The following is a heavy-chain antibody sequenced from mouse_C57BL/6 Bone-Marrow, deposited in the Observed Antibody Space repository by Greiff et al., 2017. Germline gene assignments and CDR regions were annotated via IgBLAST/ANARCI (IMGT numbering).Heavy chain of an antibody. CDR2: IYPGDGDT. CDR3: ARGAY. CDR1: GYAFSSYW. J-gene: IGHJ3*01. V-gene: IGHV1-80*01. Sequence: VKLMESGAELVKPGASVKISCKASGYAFSSYWMNWVKQRPGKSLEWIGQIYPGDGDTNYNGKFKGKATLTADKSSSTAYMQLSSLTSDDSSVYFCARGAYWGRGTLVTVSA.